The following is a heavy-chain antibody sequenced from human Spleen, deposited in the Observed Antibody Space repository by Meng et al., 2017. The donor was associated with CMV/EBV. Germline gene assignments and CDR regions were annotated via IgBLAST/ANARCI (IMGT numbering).Heavy chain of an antibody. Sequence: GGSLRLSCTVSGFTFGDYAMSWVRQAPGKGLVWVLRIGPDGSSTSYADSVKGRFTISRDNAKNTLYLQMNSLRAEDTAVYYCALVRYYDFWSGYWSAFDIWGQGTMVTVSS. CDR1: GFTFGDYA. V-gene: IGHV3-74*01. D-gene: IGHD3-3*01. J-gene: IGHJ3*02. CDR2: IGPDGSST. CDR3: ALVRYYDFWSGYWSAFDI.